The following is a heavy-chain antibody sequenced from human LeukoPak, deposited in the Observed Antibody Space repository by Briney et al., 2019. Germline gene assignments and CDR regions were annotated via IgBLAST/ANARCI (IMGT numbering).Heavy chain of an antibody. V-gene: IGHV1-18*01. J-gene: IGHJ6*02. Sequence: GASVKVSFKASGYTFTIYGISWVRQAPGQGGEWMGWISAYNGNTNYTQKLQGRVTITTDTSTSTAYMELRSLRSDDTAVYYCAREAGRYCSGGSCYGMDVWGQGTTVTVSS. D-gene: IGHD2-15*01. CDR2: ISAYNGNT. CDR1: GYTFTIYG. CDR3: AREAGRYCSGGSCYGMDV.